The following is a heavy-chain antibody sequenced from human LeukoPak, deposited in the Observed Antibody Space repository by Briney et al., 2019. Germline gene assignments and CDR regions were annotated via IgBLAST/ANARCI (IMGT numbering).Heavy chain of an antibody. CDR2: IYYDGST. V-gene: IGHV4-59*02. J-gene: IGHJ6*03. CDR3: ARGRALNYYYMDV. Sequence: SETLSLTCSVSGDSVSSHYWSWVRQPPGKGLEWIGHIYYDGSTKYNPSLKRRVTLSVDTTKNQFSLKLSSVTTADTAVHYCARGRALNYYYMDVWGKGTTVTASS. CDR1: GDSVSSHY.